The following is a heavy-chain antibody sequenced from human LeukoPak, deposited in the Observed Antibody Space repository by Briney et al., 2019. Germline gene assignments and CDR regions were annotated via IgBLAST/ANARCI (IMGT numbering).Heavy chain of an antibody. CDR1: GFTFRSYW. V-gene: IGHV3-74*01. CDR3: TREVEFATQED. J-gene: IGHJ4*02. CDR2: INNDGSSI. Sequence: GGSLRLSCAASGFTFRSYWMHWVRQAPGKGLVWVSRINNDGSSINYADSVKGRFTISRDNAKNTLFLQMNSLRAEDTAVYYCTREVEFATQEDWGLGTLVTVSS. D-gene: IGHD3-10*01.